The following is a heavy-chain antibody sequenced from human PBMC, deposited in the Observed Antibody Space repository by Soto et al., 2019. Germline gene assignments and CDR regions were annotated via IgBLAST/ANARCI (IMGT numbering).Heavy chain of an antibody. D-gene: IGHD2-15*01. CDR1: GGSFSGYY. Sequence: SETLSLTCAVYGGSFSGYYWSWIRQPPGKWLEWIGEINHSGSTNYNPSLKSRVTISVDTSKNQFSLKLSSVTAADTAVYYCARYCSGGSCYSIFRGGYGMDVWGQGXTVTVSS. J-gene: IGHJ6*02. CDR3: ARYCSGGSCYSIFRGGYGMDV. CDR2: INHSGST. V-gene: IGHV4-34*01.